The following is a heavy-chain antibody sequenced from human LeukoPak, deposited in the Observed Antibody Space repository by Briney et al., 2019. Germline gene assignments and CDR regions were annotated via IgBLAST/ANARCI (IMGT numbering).Heavy chain of an antibody. Sequence: HPGGSLRLSCAASGFTVSSNYMSWVRQAPGKGPECVSVIYPGGSTYYADSVKGRFTISRDDSKNTLYLQMNSLRAEDTAVYYCARESSGYYLDYWGQGTLVTVSS. V-gene: IGHV3-53*01. D-gene: IGHD6-25*01. CDR2: IYPGGST. J-gene: IGHJ4*02. CDR3: ARESSGYYLDY. CDR1: GFTVSSNY.